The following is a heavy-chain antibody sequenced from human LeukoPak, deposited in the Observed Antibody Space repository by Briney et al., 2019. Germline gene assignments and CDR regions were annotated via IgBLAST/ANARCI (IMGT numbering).Heavy chain of an antibody. J-gene: IGHJ3*02. CDR1: GFTVSSNY. CDR3: ARDHATVVSGSDAFDI. Sequence: SGGSLRLSCAASGFTVSSNYMSWVRQAPGKGLEWVSIIYSGGNTYYADSVKGRFAISRDNSKNTLYLQMNSLRAEDTAVYYCARDHATVVSGSDAFDIWGQGTMVTVSS. V-gene: IGHV3-66*01. D-gene: IGHD4-23*01. CDR2: IYSGGNT.